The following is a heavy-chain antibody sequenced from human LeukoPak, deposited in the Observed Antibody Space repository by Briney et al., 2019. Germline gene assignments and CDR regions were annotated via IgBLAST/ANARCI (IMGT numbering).Heavy chain of an antibody. D-gene: IGHD2-15*01. CDR1: GGTFSSYA. Sequence: SVKVSCKASGGTFSSYAISWVRQAPGQGLEWMGGIIPIFGTANYAQKFQGRVTITTDESTSTAYMELSSLRSEDTAVYYCAVAWVAATGPPRWASAPSYYYMDVWGQGTTVTVSS. CDR2: IIPIFGTA. V-gene: IGHV1-69*05. J-gene: IGHJ6*03. CDR3: AVAWVAATGPPRWASAPSYYYMDV.